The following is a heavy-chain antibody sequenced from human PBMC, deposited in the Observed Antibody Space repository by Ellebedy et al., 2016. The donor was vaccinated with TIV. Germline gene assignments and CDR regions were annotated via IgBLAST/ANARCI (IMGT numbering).Heavy chain of an antibody. J-gene: IGHJ3*01. CDR3: ASEVVVVAGVNTDAFDL. Sequence: GESLKISCAASGFTFSSYWIHWVRQAPGKGLMWVSRINEDGTSISYADSVRGRFTISRDNAKNTLYLQMNSRRVEDTAVYYCASEVVVVAGVNTDAFDLWGQGTMVTVSS. V-gene: IGHV3-74*01. D-gene: IGHD2-2*01. CDR2: INEDGTSI. CDR1: GFTFSSYW.